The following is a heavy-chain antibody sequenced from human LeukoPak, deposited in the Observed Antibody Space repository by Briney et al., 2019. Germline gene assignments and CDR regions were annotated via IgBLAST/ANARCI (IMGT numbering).Heavy chain of an antibody. CDR2: IYTSGST. CDR1: GGSISSYY. CDR3: ARDGPGSSPYYFDY. Sequence: PSETLSLTCTVSGGSISSYYWSWIRQPAGKGLEWIGRIYTSGSTNYNPSLKSRVTMSVDTPKNQFSLKLSSVTAADTAVYYCARDGPGSSPYYFDYWGQGTLVTVSS. J-gene: IGHJ4*02. D-gene: IGHD6-13*01. V-gene: IGHV4-4*07.